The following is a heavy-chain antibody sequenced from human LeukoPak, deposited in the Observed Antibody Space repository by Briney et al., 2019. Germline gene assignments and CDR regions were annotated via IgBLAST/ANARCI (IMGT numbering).Heavy chain of an antibody. D-gene: IGHD3-3*01. CDR3: AKDQTYDFWSGSPVWFDP. CDR2: ISGSGGST. CDR1: GFTFSSYA. J-gene: IGHJ5*02. V-gene: IGHV3-23*01. Sequence: GGSLRLSCAASGFTFSSYAMSWIRQAPGKGLEWVSAISGSGGSTYYADSVKGRFTISRDNSKNTLYLQMNSLRAEDTAVYYCAKDQTYDFWSGSPVWFDPWGQGTLVTVSS.